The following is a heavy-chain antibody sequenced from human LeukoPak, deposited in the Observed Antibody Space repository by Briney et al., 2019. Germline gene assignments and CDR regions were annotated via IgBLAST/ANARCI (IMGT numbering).Heavy chain of an antibody. CDR1: GYTFTSYD. CDR3: ARAKSGVGTFDY. Sequence: ASVKVSCKASGYTFTSYDINWVRQAPGQGLEWMGRINPNSGGTNYAQKFQGRVTMTRDTSISTAYMELSRLRSDDTAVYYCARAKSGVGTFDYWGQGTLVTVSS. CDR2: INPNSGGT. J-gene: IGHJ4*02. D-gene: IGHD3-10*01. V-gene: IGHV1-2*06.